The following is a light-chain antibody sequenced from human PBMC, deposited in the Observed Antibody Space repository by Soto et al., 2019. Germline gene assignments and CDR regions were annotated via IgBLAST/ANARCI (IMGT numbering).Light chain of an antibody. CDR1: QSVSSN. CDR3: QQYNDWPLT. CDR2: GAF. J-gene: IGKJ1*01. V-gene: IGKV3-15*01. Sequence: EIVMTQSPVTLSVSPGERATRSCRASQSVSSNLAWYQQKPGQAPRLLIYGAFTRATGIPARFSGTGSGTEFTLTISSLQSEDFALYYCQQYNDWPLTFGQGTKVYI.